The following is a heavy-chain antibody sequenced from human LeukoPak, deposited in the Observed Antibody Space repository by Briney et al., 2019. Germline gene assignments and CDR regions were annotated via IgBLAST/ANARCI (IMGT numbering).Heavy chain of an antibody. CDR1: GGTFSSYA. V-gene: IGHV1-69*04. Sequence: ASVKVSCKASGGTFSSYAISWVRQAPGQGLAWMGRIIPILGIANYAQKFQGRVTITADKSTSTAYMELSSLRSEDTAVYYCARNDFWSGYFDYWGQGTLVTVSS. D-gene: IGHD3-3*01. CDR2: IIPILGIA. J-gene: IGHJ4*02. CDR3: ARNDFWSGYFDY.